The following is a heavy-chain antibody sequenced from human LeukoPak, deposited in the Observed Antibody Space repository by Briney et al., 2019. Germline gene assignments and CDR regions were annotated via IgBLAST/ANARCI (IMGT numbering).Heavy chain of an antibody. V-gene: IGHV4-61*01. CDR3: ARGGYYGSGNDFRFDP. CDR1: NGSISSDTYF. D-gene: IGHD3-10*01. Sequence: SETLSLTCTVSNGSISSDTYFWSWIRQPPGKGLEWIGYIYYSGSTNYKPSLKSRVTISVDTSKNQFSLKLSSVTAADTAVYYCARGGYYGSGNDFRFDPWGQGTLVTVSS. CDR2: IYYSGST. J-gene: IGHJ5*02.